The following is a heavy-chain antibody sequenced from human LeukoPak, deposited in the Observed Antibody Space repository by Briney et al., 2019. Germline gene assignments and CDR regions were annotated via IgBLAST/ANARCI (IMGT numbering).Heavy chain of an antibody. J-gene: IGHJ4*02. V-gene: IGHV3-23*01. Sequence: TGGSLRLSCAASGFTFSSYAMSWVRQAPGKGLEWVSAISGSGGSTYYADSVKGRFTISRDNSKNTLYLQMNSLRAEDTAVYYCAKYPESVPAAQYYFDYWGQGTLVTVSS. CDR2: ISGSGGST. D-gene: IGHD2-2*01. CDR3: AKYPESVPAAQYYFDY. CDR1: GFTFSSYA.